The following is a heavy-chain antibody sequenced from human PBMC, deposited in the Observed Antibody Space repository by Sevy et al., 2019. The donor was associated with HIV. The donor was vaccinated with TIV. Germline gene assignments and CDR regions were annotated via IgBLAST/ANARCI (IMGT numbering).Heavy chain of an antibody. Sequence: ASVKVSCKASGYTFTGYYMHWVRQAPGQGLEWMGWINPNSGGTNYAQKFQGRVTMTRDTSISTAYMELSRLRSDETAVYYCARNGRLRRNWFDPWGQGTLVTVSS. CDR3: ARNGRLRRNWFDP. CDR2: INPNSGGT. J-gene: IGHJ5*02. D-gene: IGHD4-17*01. V-gene: IGHV1-2*02. CDR1: GYTFTGYY.